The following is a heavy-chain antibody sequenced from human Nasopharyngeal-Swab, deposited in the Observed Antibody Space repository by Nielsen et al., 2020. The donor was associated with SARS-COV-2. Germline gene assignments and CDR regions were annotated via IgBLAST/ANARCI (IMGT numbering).Heavy chain of an antibody. V-gene: IGHV3-23*01. J-gene: IGHJ4*02. CDR1: GFTFSNYA. Sequence: GESLKISCAASGFTFSNYAMTWVRQTPGRGLEWVSTISVSGDYTYYADSAKGRFSISRDNSKSTLYLQMNSLRAEDTAVYYCAKHAAYTNSWHHFDYWGQGTLVTVSS. CDR2: ISVSGDYT. D-gene: IGHD6-13*01. CDR3: AKHAAYTNSWHHFDY.